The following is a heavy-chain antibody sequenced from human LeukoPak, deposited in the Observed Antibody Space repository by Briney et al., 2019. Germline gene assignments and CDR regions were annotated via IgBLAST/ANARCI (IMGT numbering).Heavy chain of an antibody. CDR1: GFTFSSYS. V-gene: IGHV3-21*01. CDR2: ISRSSSYI. Sequence: GGSLRLSCAASGFTFSSYSMNWVRQAPGKGLEWVSSISRSSSYIYYAGSVKGRFTISRDNAKNSLYLQMNSLRAEDTAVYYCARDGYYDILTGYPTPGGDYYYGMDVWGKGTTVTVSS. D-gene: IGHD3-9*01. CDR3: ARDGYYDILTGYPTPGGDYYYGMDV. J-gene: IGHJ6*04.